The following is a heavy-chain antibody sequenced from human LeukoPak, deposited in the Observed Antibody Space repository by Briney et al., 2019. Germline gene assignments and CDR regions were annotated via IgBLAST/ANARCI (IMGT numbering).Heavy chain of an antibody. D-gene: IGHD2-15*01. V-gene: IGHV3-48*01. Sequence: GGSLRLSCAASGFTFSSYSMNWVRQAPGKGLEWVSYISSSSSTIYYADSVKGRFTISRDNAKNSLYLQMNSLRAEDTAVYYCARDRCCGGSCYSSVDAFDIWGQGTMVTVSS. J-gene: IGHJ3*02. CDR2: ISSSSSTI. CDR3: ARDRCCGGSCYSSVDAFDI. CDR1: GFTFSSYS.